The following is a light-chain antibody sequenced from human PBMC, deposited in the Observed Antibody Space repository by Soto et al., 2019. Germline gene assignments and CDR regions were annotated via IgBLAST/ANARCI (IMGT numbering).Light chain of an antibody. J-gene: IGKJ2*01. Sequence: DIQMTQSASSLSASVGDRVTITCRASQSISSNLNWHQQKPGKAPKVLIYAASSLQSGVPSRFSGRGSGTDFTLTISSLQPEDFATYYCQQSYSIPYTFGQGTKLEIK. V-gene: IGKV1-39*01. CDR3: QQSYSIPYT. CDR2: AAS. CDR1: QSISSN.